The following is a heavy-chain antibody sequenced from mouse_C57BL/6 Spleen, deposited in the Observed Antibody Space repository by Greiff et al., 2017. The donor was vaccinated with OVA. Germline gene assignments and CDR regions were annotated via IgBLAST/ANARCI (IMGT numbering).Heavy chain of an antibody. Sequence: QVQLQQPGAELVKPGASVKLSCKASGYTFTSYWMHWVKQRPGQGLEWIGMIHPNSGSTNYNEKFKSKATLTVDKSSSTAYMQLSSLTSEDSAVYYCARERGEYDYDRAFAYWGQGTLVTVSA. D-gene: IGHD2-4*01. V-gene: IGHV1-64*01. J-gene: IGHJ3*01. CDR1: GYTFTSYW. CDR3: ARERGEYDYDRAFAY. CDR2: IHPNSGST.